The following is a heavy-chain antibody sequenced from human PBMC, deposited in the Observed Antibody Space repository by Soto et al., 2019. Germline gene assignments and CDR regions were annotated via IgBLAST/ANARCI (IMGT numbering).Heavy chain of an antibody. Sequence: QVQLVQSGAEVKKPGASVKVSCKASGYTFSSYGISWVRQGPGQGLEWMGWISVYNGNKMYAQKFQGRVTMTTVTSTSTAYMELRSLRSDDTAVYYCARDCSGGSCSTAYWGQGTLVTVSS. D-gene: IGHD2-15*01. CDR3: ARDCSGGSCSTAY. V-gene: IGHV1-18*01. J-gene: IGHJ4*02. CDR1: GYTFSSYG. CDR2: ISVYNGNK.